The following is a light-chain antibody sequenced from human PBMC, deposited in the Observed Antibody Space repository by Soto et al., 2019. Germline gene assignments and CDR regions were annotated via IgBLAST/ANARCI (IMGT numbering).Light chain of an antibody. CDR2: GAS. V-gene: IGKV3-15*01. J-gene: IGKJ4*01. Sequence: IGMSQSPSTLSVSTGERATLSCRASQSVSSNLAWYQQKPGQAPRLLIYGASTRATGIPARFSGSGSGTEFTLTISSLQSEDFAVYYCQQYNSWPLTFAGGTKVDIK. CDR3: QQYNSWPLT. CDR1: QSVSSN.